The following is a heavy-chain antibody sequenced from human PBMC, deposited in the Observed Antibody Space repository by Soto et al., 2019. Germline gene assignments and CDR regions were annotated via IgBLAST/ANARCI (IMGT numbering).Heavy chain of an antibody. J-gene: IGHJ4*02. CDR2: IYYSGST. CDR1: GGSISSGGYY. V-gene: IGHV4-31*03. CDR3: ASIVSSAHGEFSD. Sequence: QVQLQESGPGLVKPSQTLSLTCTVSGGSISSGGYYWSRIRQHPGKGLEWIGYIYYSGSTYYNPSLKSRVTISVDPSKNQFSLKLSSVTAADTAVYYCASIVSSAHGEFSDWGQGTLVTVSS. D-gene: IGHD3-10*01.